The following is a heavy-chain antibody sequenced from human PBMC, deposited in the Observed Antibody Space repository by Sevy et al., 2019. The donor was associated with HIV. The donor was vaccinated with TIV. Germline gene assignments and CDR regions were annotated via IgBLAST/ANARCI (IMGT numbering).Heavy chain of an antibody. J-gene: IGHJ3*02. V-gene: IGHV5-51*01. CDR1: GYSFTSYW. Sequence: GESLKISCKGSGYSFTSYWIGWVRQMPGKGLEWMGIIYPGDSDTRYSPSFQGQVTISADKSISTAYLQWSTLKSSDTAMYYCARETMVRRVIYAFDIWGQWTMVTVSS. CDR2: IYPGDSDT. D-gene: IGHD3-10*01. CDR3: ARETMVRRVIYAFDI.